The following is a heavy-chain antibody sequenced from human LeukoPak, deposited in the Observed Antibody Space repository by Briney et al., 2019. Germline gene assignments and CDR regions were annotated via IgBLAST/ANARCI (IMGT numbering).Heavy chain of an antibody. J-gene: IGHJ5*02. CDR2: ISSSGSTI. V-gene: IGHV3-48*03. D-gene: IGHD6-19*01. Sequence: GGSLRLSCAASGFTFSSYEMNWVRQAPGKGLEWVSYISSSGSTIYYADSVKGRFTISRDNAKNSLYLQMNSLRAEDTAVYYCARAAIGSGWFYPWGQGTLVTVSS. CDR3: ARAAIGSGWFYP. CDR1: GFTFSSYE.